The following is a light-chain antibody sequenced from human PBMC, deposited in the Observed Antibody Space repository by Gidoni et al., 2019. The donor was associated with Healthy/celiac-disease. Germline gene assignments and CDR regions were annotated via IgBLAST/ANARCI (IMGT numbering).Light chain of an antibody. CDR3: QHSYSTPPT. CDR2: AAS. V-gene: IGKV1-39*01. CDR1: HSISSY. J-gene: IGKJ2*01. Sequence: IQMTQSPSSLSASVGDRVTIACRASHSISSYLNWYQQKPGKAPKLLIYAASSLQSGVPSRFSVSGAVTDFTLTISSLQPEDFATYYCQHSYSTPPTFGQXTKLQIK.